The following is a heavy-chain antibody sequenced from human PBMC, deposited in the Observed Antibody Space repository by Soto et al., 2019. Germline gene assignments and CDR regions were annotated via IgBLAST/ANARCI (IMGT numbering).Heavy chain of an antibody. Sequence: EVQLVESGGGLVKPGGSLRLSCAASGFTFSNAWMNWVRQAPGKGLEWVGRIKSETDGGTTDYAAPVKGRFTISRDDSKNTLYLQMNSLKTEDTAVYYCTTGLDAFDIWGQGTMVTVSS. J-gene: IGHJ3*02. V-gene: IGHV3-15*07. CDR3: TTGLDAFDI. D-gene: IGHD2-21*02. CDR2: IKSETDGGTT. CDR1: GFTFSNAW.